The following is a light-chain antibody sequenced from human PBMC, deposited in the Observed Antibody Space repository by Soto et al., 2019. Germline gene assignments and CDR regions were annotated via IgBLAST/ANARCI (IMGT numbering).Light chain of an antibody. J-gene: IGKJ1*01. Sequence: DIQITQSPSTLSASVGDRVTITCRASQTISSRLAWYQQKPGKAPKLLIYEDSTLESGVPSRFSGYGSGTEFTLTIRSLQPDDFATYYCQHYNSYSEAFGQGTKVDI. CDR2: EDS. CDR1: QTISSR. V-gene: IGKV1-5*01. CDR3: QHYNSYSEA.